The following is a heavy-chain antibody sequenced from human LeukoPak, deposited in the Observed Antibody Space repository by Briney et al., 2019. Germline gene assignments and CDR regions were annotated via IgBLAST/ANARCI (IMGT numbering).Heavy chain of an antibody. V-gene: IGHV3-11*04. CDR2: ISSSGSTI. J-gene: IGHJ4*02. Sequence: GGSLRLSCAASGFTFSDYYMSWIRQAPGKGLGWVSYISSSGSTIYYADSVKGRFTISRDTAKNLLYLQMNSLAAEDTAVYYCARGMGAYSSSSFDYWGQGTLVTVSS. CDR3: ARGMGAYSSSSFDY. CDR1: GFTFSDYY. D-gene: IGHD6-6*01.